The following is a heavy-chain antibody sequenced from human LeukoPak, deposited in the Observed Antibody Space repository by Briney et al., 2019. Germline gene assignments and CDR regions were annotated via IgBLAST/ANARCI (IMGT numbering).Heavy chain of an antibody. CDR2: IKPDGSEK. CDR1: GFVFSTSY. V-gene: IGHV3-7*01. J-gene: IGHJ5*01. CDR3: VRGGTYWTVS. Sequence: GGSLRLSCAASGFVFSTSYMSWVRKAPGKGLEWVATIKPDGSEKYHVDSVSGRFTISRDNTNDSLFLQMNSLRVDDTAVYYCVRGGTYWTVSWGQGTLVNVS.